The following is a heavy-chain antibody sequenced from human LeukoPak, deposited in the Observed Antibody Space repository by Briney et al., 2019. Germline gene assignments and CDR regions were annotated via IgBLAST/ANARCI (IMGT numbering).Heavy chain of an antibody. V-gene: IGHV3-15*01. Sequence: PGGSLRLSCAASGFTFSNARMSWVRQAPGKGLEWVGRIKSKTDGGTTDYAAPVKGRFTISRDDSKNTLYLQMNSLKTEDTAVYYCTTAPDYGDYEDYWGQGTLVTVSS. CDR1: GFTFSNAR. D-gene: IGHD4-17*01. J-gene: IGHJ4*02. CDR2: IKSKTDGGTT. CDR3: TTAPDYGDYEDY.